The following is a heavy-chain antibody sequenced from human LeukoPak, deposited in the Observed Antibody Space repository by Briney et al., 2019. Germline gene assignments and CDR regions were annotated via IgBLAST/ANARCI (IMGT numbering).Heavy chain of an antibody. CDR2: ISGSGGST. V-gene: IGHV3-23*01. D-gene: IGHD3-22*01. Sequence: GGSLRLSCAASGFTFSNSAMNWVRQAPGKGLEWVSAISGSGGSTYYADFVKGRFTISRDNSKNTLYVQMNSLRAEDTALYYCASLDYFDSSDYGDYWGQGTRVTVSS. CDR3: ASLDYFDSSDYGDY. CDR1: GFTFSNSA. J-gene: IGHJ4*02.